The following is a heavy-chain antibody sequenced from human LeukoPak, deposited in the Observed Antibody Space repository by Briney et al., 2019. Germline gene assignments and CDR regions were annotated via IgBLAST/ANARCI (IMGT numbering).Heavy chain of an antibody. Sequence: GASVKVSRKASGYTFTSYGISWVRQAPGQGLEGMGWISAYNGNTNYAQKLQGRVTMTTDTYTSTAYMELRSLRSDDAAVYYCARRMVRGVDFDYWGQGTLVTVSS. CDR2: ISAYNGNT. CDR3: ARRMVRGVDFDY. D-gene: IGHD3-10*01. J-gene: IGHJ4*02. CDR1: GYTFTSYG. V-gene: IGHV1-18*01.